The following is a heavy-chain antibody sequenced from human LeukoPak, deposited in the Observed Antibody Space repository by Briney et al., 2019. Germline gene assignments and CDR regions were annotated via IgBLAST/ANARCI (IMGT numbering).Heavy chain of an antibody. CDR2: LNPNSGGR. CDR1: GYTFTTYY. CDR3: AREYYDSSAYNQEAIDY. Sequence: ASVTVFFRTSGYTFTTYYIYWVRQAPGQGLEWLGWLNPNSGGRNYEQKFQGRVTMTRDTSISTAYMELSRLRSDDTAVYYCAREYYDSSAYNQEAIDYWGQGTLVTVSS. J-gene: IGHJ4*02. D-gene: IGHD3-22*01. V-gene: IGHV1-2*02.